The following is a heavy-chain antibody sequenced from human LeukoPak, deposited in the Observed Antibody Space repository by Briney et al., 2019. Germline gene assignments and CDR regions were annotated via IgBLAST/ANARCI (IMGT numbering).Heavy chain of an antibody. D-gene: IGHD4-23*01. Sequence: GESLMISCKGPGYIVASHCFMWRRQMPGKGLEWMGIIYPGDSDTRYSPSFQGQVTVSVDKSISTAYLQWSSLRASDTGMYYCARDRASGGNSLDAFDIGGLGTMVTVSS. CDR3: ARDRASGGNSLDAFDI. CDR2: IYPGDSDT. CDR1: GYIVASHC. J-gene: IGHJ3*02. V-gene: IGHV5-51*01.